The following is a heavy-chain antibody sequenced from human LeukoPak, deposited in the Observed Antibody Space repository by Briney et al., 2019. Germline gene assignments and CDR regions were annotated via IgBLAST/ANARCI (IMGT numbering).Heavy chain of an antibody. CDR1: GFTFSSYS. CDR3: ARDCPALLGSSTSCPPIDY. CDR2: ISSSSSTI. D-gene: IGHD2-2*01. J-gene: IGHJ4*02. Sequence: GGSLRLSCAASGFTFSSYSMNWVRQAPGKGLEWVSYISSSSSTIYYADSVKGRFTISRDNAKNSLYLQMNSLRAEDTAVYCCARDCPALLGSSTSCPPIDYWGQGTLVTVSS. V-gene: IGHV3-48*04.